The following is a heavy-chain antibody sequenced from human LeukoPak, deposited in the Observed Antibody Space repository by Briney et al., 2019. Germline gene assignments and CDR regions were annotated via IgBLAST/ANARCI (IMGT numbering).Heavy chain of an antibody. CDR2: ISWNSGSI. Sequence: GGSLRLSCAASGFTFDDYAMHWVRQAPGKGLEWVSGISWNSGSIGYADSVKGRFTISRDNAKNSLYLQMNSLRAEDTALYYCAKDISGEGQLVSGFGFDYWGQGTLVTVSS. CDR3: AKDISGEGQLVSGFGFDY. D-gene: IGHD6-13*01. V-gene: IGHV3-9*01. CDR1: GFTFDDYA. J-gene: IGHJ4*02.